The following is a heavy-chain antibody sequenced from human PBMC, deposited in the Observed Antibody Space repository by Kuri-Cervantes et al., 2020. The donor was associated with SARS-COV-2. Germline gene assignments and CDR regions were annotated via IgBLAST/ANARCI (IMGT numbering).Heavy chain of an antibody. CDR1: GYSISSGYY. CDR3: AREGYCSSVSCFLFDY. J-gene: IGHJ4*02. Sequence: GSLRLSCTVSGYSISSGYYWGWIRQPAGKGLEWIGRVYTSGITNYNPSLKSRVTMSVDTSNNQFSLKLNSVTAADTAVYYCAREGYCSSVSCFLFDYWGQGMLVTVSS. V-gene: IGHV4-4*07. D-gene: IGHD2-2*01. CDR2: VYTSGIT.